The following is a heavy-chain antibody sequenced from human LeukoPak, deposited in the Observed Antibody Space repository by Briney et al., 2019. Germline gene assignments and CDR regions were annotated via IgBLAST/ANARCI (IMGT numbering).Heavy chain of an antibody. Sequence: GRSLRLSCAASGFTFSDYGMHWVRQAPGKGLEWVSVISGSGDTTYYADSVKGRFTISRDNSKNTLYLRMNSLRAEDTAVYYCAKEPAHCGRDCRSLSDYWGQGTLVTVSS. J-gene: IGHJ4*02. D-gene: IGHD2-21*02. V-gene: IGHV3-23*01. CDR2: ISGSGDTT. CDR1: GFTFSDYG. CDR3: AKEPAHCGRDCRSLSDY.